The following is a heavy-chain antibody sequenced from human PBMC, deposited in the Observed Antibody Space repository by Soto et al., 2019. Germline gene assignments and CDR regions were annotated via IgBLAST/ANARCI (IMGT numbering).Heavy chain of an antibody. CDR1: GYPFTSYA. V-gene: IGHV1-3*01. D-gene: IGHD6-19*01. Sequence: QVQLVPSGDEVKKPGASVKVSCKASGYPFTSYAMPWVRQSPGQRLEWMGWINAGNGNTKYSHKFQGRVTITRDTSASTAYMELSSLRSEDTAVYYCASTSSGWYLNWFDPWGQGTLVTVSS. J-gene: IGHJ5*02. CDR3: ASTSSGWYLNWFDP. CDR2: INAGNGNT.